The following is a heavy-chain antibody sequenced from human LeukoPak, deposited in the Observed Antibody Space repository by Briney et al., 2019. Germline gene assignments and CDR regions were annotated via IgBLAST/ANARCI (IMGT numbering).Heavy chain of an antibody. J-gene: IGHJ4*02. CDR3: ARDLSYGDGYNDY. Sequence: GGSLRLSCAASGFTFSSYWMSWVRQAPGKGLEGVANIKQDGSEKYYVDSVKGRFTISRDNAKNSLYLQMNSLRAEDTAVYYCARDLSYGDGYNDYWGQGTLVTVSS. D-gene: IGHD5-24*01. V-gene: IGHV3-7*01. CDR1: GFTFSSYW. CDR2: IKQDGSEK.